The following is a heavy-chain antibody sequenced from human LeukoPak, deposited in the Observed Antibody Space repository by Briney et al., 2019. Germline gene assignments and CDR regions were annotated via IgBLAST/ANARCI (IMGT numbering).Heavy chain of an antibody. CDR2: IYPGDSDT. CDR1: GYSLTSYW. Sequence: GESLKISCKGSGYSLTSYWIGWVRQMPGKGLEWMGIIYPGDSDTRYSPSFQGQVTISADKSISTAYLQWSSLKASDTAMYYCARCRNYYDSSGYYLNYYYYYMDVWGKGTTVTVSS. J-gene: IGHJ6*03. V-gene: IGHV5-51*01. D-gene: IGHD3-22*01. CDR3: ARCRNYYDSSGYYLNYYYYYMDV.